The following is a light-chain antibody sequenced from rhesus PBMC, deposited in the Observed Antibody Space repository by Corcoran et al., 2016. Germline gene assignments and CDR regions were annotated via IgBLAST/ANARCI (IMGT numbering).Light chain of an antibody. J-gene: IGKJ4*01. Sequence: EIVMTQSPATLSLSPGERATLSCRASQSVSSNLAWYQQKPGQAPSLLMYVASRRATGIPDRFSGRGSGTDFPLTRSSLEPEDFSVYSGQQYSTWPLTFGGGTKVEIK. CDR1: QSVSSN. CDR2: VAS. CDR3: QQYSTWPLT. V-gene: IGKV3-42*03.